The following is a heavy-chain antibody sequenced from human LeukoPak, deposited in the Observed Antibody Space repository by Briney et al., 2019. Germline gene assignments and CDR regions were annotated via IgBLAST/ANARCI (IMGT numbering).Heavy chain of an antibody. CDR1: GFTFSDYY. Sequence: GGSLRLSCAASGFTFSDYYMSWIRQAPGKGLEWVSYISSSGSTIYYADSVKGRFTISRDNAKNSLYLQMNSLRAEDTAVYYCARDDLTSTIFGVVGYFDYWGQGTLVTVSS. CDR3: ARDDLTSTIFGVVGYFDY. CDR2: ISSSGSTI. V-gene: IGHV3-11*04. D-gene: IGHD3-3*01. J-gene: IGHJ4*02.